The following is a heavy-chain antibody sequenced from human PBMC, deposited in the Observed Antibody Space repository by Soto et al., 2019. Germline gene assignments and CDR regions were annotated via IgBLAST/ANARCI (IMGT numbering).Heavy chain of an antibody. D-gene: IGHD4-17*01. CDR3: ARIPVTSQRFYYVDV. V-gene: IGHV1-8*01. J-gene: IGHJ6*03. CDR2: VNPKSGNT. Sequence: QEQLVQSGAEVKQPGASVKVSCKGSGYTFTNYDINWVRQAPGQGLEWMGWVNPKSGNTGYAQKFQGRVSMTRNTSINTAYMELSSLTSEDTAVYFCARIPVTSQRFYYVDVWGEGSTVTVSS. CDR1: GYTFTNYD.